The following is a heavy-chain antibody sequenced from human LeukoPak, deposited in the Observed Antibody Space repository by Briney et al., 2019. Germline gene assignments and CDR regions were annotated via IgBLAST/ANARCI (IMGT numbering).Heavy chain of an antibody. D-gene: IGHD6-13*01. CDR3: ARDSYMAAADTWFDP. V-gene: IGHV1-3*01. Sequence: ASVKVSCKASGYTFTTYTIHWVRQAPAQRLEWMGWINSGYGNTKYSQKFQGRDTITSDTSASTAYMEVRSLTSEDTAIYYCARDSYMAAADTWFDPWGQGTLVTVSS. CDR1: GYTFTTYT. J-gene: IGHJ5*02. CDR2: INSGYGNT.